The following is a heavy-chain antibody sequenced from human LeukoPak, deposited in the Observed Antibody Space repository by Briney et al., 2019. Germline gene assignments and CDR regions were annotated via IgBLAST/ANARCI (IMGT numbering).Heavy chain of an antibody. CDR3: ARVRGYCSGGSCYQDAFDI. J-gene: IGHJ3*02. Sequence: ASVKVSCKASGYTFTGYYMHWVRQAPGQGLEWKGWINPNSGGTNYAQKFQGRVTMTRDTSIGKAYMELSRLRSDDTAVYYCARVRGYCSGGSCYQDAFDIWGQGTMVTVSS. CDR2: INPNSGGT. D-gene: IGHD2-15*01. CDR1: GYTFTGYY. V-gene: IGHV1-2*02.